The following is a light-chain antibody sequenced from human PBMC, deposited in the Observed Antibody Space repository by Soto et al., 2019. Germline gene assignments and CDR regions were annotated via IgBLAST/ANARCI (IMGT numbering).Light chain of an antibody. V-gene: IGLV4-69*01. CDR2: LNSDGSH. Sequence: QSVLTQSPSASASLGASVKLTCTLSSGHSSYAIAWYQQQPEKGPRYLMKLNSDGSHSKGDGIPDRFSGSSSGAERHLTISSLQSEDEADYYCQTWGTGYWVFGGGTKLTVL. CDR1: SGHSSYA. J-gene: IGLJ3*02. CDR3: QTWGTGYWV.